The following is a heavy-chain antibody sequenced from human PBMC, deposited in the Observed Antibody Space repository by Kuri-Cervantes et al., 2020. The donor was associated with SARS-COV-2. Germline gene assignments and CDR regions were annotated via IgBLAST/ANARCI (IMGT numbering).Heavy chain of an antibody. V-gene: IGHV3-7*01. CDR3: ARADLRYFDWLLPYYYYYGMNV. Sequence: LKISCAASGFTFNNFAMSWVRQAPGKGLEWVANIKQDGSEKYYVDSVKGRFTISRDNAKNSLYLQMNSLRAEDTAVYYCARADLRYFDWLLPYYYYYGMNVWGQGTTVTVSS. D-gene: IGHD3-9*01. J-gene: IGHJ6*02. CDR2: IKQDGSEK. CDR1: GFTFNNFA.